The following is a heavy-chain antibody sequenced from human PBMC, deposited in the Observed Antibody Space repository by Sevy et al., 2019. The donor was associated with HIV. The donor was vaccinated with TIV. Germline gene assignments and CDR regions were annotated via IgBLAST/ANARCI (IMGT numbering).Heavy chain of an antibody. CDR3: ARAKLELRSYNWFDP. CDR1: GGSISSYY. CDR2: IYYSGST. V-gene: IGHV4-59*01. Sequence: SETPSLTCTVSGGSISSYYWSWIRQPPGKGLEWIGYIYYSGSTNYNPSLKSRVTISVDTSKNQFSLKLSSVTAADTAVYYCARAKLELRSYNWFDPWGQGTLVTVSS. D-gene: IGHD1-7*01. J-gene: IGHJ5*02.